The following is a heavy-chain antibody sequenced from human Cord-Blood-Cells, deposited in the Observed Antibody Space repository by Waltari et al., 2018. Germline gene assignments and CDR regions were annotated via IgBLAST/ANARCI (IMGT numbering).Heavy chain of an antibody. CDR2: MNTNSGNT. J-gene: IGHJ3*02. CDR1: GYTFTSYN. V-gene: IGHV1-8*02. D-gene: IGHD3-10*01. Sequence: QLQLWLSLAEVKKPGASVKVCFKASGYTFTSYNITWVRQATGQGLEWMGWMNTNSGNTGYAQKFQGRVTMTRNTSISTAYMELSSLRSEDTAVYYCYSGSDAFDIWGQGTMVTVSS. CDR3: YSGSDAFDI.